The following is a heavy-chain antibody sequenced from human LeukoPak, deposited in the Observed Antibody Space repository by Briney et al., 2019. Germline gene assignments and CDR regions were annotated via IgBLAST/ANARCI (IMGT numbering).Heavy chain of an antibody. CDR1: GFVFSGNW. CDR3: VKNGRSFDY. Sequence: GGSLRLSCAASGFVFSGNWMSWVRPAPGKGLEWVASINSDGSGEYYVDSVKGRFTISRDNAKNSLFLQMNSLRAEDTAVYFCVKNGRSFDYWGQGTLVTVSS. D-gene: IGHD1-1*01. CDR2: INSDGSGE. V-gene: IGHV3-7*01. J-gene: IGHJ4*02.